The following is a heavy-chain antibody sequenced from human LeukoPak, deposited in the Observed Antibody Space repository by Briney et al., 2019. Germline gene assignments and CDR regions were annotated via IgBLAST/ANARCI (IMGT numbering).Heavy chain of an antibody. CDR1: GFTFDDYG. Sequence: PGGSLRLSCAASGFTFDDYGMSWVRQAPGKGLEWVSGINWNGGSTGYADSVKGRFTISRDNAKNSLYLQMNSLRAEDTALYHCARAELGAHYYYYMDVWGKGTTVTVSS. CDR3: ARAELGAHYYYYMDV. D-gene: IGHD1-26*01. CDR2: INWNGGST. V-gene: IGHV3-20*01. J-gene: IGHJ6*03.